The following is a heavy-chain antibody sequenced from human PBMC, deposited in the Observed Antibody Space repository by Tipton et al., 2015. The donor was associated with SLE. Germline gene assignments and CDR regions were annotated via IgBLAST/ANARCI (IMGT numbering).Heavy chain of an antibody. J-gene: IGHJ5*02. Sequence: QSGAEVKKPGASVKVSCKASGYTFTGYCMHWVRQAPGQGLEWMGWINPNSGGTNYAQKFQGRVTMTRDTSISTAYMELSRLRSDDTAVYYCARSGRYCSSTSCPGWFDPWGQGTLVTVSS. CDR3: ARSGRYCSSTSCPGWFDP. CDR1: GYTFTGYC. V-gene: IGHV1-2*02. D-gene: IGHD2-2*01. CDR2: INPNSGGT.